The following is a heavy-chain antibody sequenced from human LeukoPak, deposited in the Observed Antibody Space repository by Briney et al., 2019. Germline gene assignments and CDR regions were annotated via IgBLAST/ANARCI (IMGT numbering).Heavy chain of an antibody. CDR3: ARGISHCGGDCADWFDP. CDR2: INHSGGST. CDR1: GYTFTSYY. J-gene: IGHJ5*02. D-gene: IGHD2-21*02. Sequence: ASVKVSCKASGYTFTSYYMHWVRQAPGQGLEWMGLINHSGGSTSYAQKFQGRVTMTRDTSTSTVYMELSSLRSEDTAVYYCARGISHCGGDCADWFDPWGQGTLVTVSS. V-gene: IGHV1-46*01.